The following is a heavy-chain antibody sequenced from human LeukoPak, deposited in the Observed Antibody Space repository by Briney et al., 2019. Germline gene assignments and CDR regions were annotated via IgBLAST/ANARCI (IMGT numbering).Heavy chain of an antibody. D-gene: IGHD3-9*01. V-gene: IGHV4-39*01. CDR3: ARLHVDILTATNWFDP. Sequence: PSETLSLTXTVSGGSISSSSYYWGCIRQPPGKGLEWIGCIYYSGSTYYNPSLKSRVTISVDTSKIQFSLKLSSVTAADTAVYYCARLHVDILTATNWFDPWGQGTLVTVSS. CDR1: GGSISSSSYY. J-gene: IGHJ5*02. CDR2: IYYSGST.